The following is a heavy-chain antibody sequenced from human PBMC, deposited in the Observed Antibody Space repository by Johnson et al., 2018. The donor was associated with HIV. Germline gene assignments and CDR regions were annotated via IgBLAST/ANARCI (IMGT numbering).Heavy chain of an antibody. CDR3: ARDLAGTERGNAFDI. J-gene: IGHJ3*02. CDR1: GFTFSSYV. D-gene: IGHD1-1*01. V-gene: IGHV3-30-3*01. CDR2: ISYDGSNK. Sequence: VQLVESGGGLVQPGGSLRVSCAASGFTFSSYVMSWVRQAPGKGLEWVAVISYDGSNKYYADSVKGRFTISRDNSKNTLYLQMNSLRAEDTAVYYCARDLAGTERGNAFDIWGQGTMVTVSS.